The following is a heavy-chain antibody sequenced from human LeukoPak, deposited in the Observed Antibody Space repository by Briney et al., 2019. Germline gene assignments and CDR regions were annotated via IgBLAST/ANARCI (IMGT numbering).Heavy chain of an antibody. CDR3: ARDYYGSGTNWFDP. D-gene: IGHD3-10*01. CDR2: ISSSSSYI. CDR1: GFTFSSYS. J-gene: IGHJ5*02. V-gene: IGHV3-21*01. Sequence: GGSLRLSCAASGFTFSSYSMNWVRQAPGKGLEWVSSISSSSSYIYYADSVKGRFTISRDNTKNSLYLQMNSLRAEDTAVYYCARDYYGSGTNWFDPWGQGTLVTVSS.